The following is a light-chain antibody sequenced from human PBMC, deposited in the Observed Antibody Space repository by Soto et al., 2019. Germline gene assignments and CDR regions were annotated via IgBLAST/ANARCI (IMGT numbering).Light chain of an antibody. CDR3: SAYAGSNTFV. V-gene: IGLV2-8*01. CDR2: EVT. J-gene: IGLJ1*01. Sequence: QSALAQPPSASGSPGQAVTLSCTGTSSDVGDNYVSWYQQHLGKAPKLIIYEVTLRPSGVPDRFSGSKSGNTASLTVSGRQADDKADYYCSAYAGSNTFVFGTGTKLTVL. CDR1: SSDVGDNY.